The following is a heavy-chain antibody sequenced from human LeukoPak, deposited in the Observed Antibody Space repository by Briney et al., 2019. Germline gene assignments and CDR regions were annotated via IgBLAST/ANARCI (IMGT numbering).Heavy chain of an antibody. V-gene: IGHV4-4*07. Sequence: SETLSLTCAVYGGSFSGYYWSWIRQPAGKGLEWIGRIYTSGSTNYNPSLKSRVTISVDTSKNQFSLKLSSVTAADTAVYYCARDRIVDFWSGFDFWGQGTLVTVSS. CDR3: ARDRIVDFWSGFDF. CDR1: GGSFSGYY. CDR2: IYTSGST. D-gene: IGHD3-3*01. J-gene: IGHJ4*02.